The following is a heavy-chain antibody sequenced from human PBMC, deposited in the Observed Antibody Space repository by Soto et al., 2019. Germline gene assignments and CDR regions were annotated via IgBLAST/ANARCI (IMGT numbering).Heavy chain of an antibody. D-gene: IGHD6-13*01. V-gene: IGHV1-3*01. Sequence: ASVKVSCKASGYTFTSYAMHWVRQAPGQRLEWMGWINAGNGNTKYSQKFQGRVTITRDTSASTAYMELSSLRSEDTAVYYCARGRGVVIPAGTPDAFDVWGQGTMVTVSS. CDR1: GYTFTSYA. CDR2: INAGNGNT. J-gene: IGHJ3*01. CDR3: ARGRGVVIPAGTPDAFDV.